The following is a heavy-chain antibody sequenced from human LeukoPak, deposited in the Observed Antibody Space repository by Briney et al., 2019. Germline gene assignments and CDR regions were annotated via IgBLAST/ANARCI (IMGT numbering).Heavy chain of an antibody. D-gene: IGHD2-2*02. CDR2: MNPNSGNT. Sequence: ASVKVSCKASGYTFTSYDINWVRQATGQGLEWMGWMNPNSGNTGYAQKFQGRVTMTRNTSISTAYMELSSLRSEDTAVYYCARGYCSSTSCYSGGPYYIDVWGKGTTVTVSS. V-gene: IGHV1-8*01. J-gene: IGHJ6*03. CDR3: ARGYCSSTSCYSGGPYYIDV. CDR1: GYTFTSYD.